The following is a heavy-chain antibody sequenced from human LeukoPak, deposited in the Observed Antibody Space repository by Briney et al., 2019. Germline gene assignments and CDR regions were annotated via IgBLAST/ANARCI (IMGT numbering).Heavy chain of an antibody. J-gene: IGHJ5*02. D-gene: IGHD6-6*01. V-gene: IGHV3-48*03. Sequence: PGGAPRLSCADPGFTSRAYKMNTVPEAPGKGLEWLSYISGGGDIIYSTETVRGRCTISRDNAKNSLYLQMSSLRAEDTAVYYCAKHPALEYSSSSVVNWFDPWGQGTMVTVSS. CDR2: ISGGGDII. CDR3: AKHPALEYSSSSVVNWFDP. CDR1: GFTSRAYK.